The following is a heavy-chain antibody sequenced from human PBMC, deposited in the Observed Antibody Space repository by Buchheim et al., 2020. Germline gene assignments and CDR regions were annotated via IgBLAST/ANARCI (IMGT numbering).Heavy chain of an antibody. J-gene: IGHJ2*01. V-gene: IGHV4-59*01. CDR2: VYYSGHT. CDR3: ARHRNWNFDL. Sequence: QVQLQESGPGLVKASETLSLTCTVSGGSISSYYWSYIRQPPGKGLEWIGYVYYSGHTNYNPSLNSRVTISLDTSKTQFTLRLSSVTAADTAVYYCARHRNWNFDLWGRGT. CDR1: GGSISSYY.